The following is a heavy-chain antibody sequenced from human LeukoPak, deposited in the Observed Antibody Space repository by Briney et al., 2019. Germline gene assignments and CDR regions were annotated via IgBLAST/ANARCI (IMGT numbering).Heavy chain of an antibody. V-gene: IGHV1-24*01. CDR2: FEPEDGET. J-gene: IGHJ4*02. D-gene: IGHD5-18*01. Sequence: GASVKVSCKVSGYTLTELSMHWVRQAPGKGLEWMGGFEPEDGETIFAQKFQGRVTMTEDTSTDTAYMDLSSLRSEDTAVYYCATGYTYDYSLYWGQGTLVTVSS. CDR3: ATGYTYDYSLY. CDR1: GYTLTELS.